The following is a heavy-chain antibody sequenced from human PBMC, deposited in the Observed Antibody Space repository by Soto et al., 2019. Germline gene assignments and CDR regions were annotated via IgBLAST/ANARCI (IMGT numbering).Heavy chain of an antibody. CDR1: GFALTTSGVG. CDR2: IYWDDDK. D-gene: IGHD3-3*01. Sequence: QITLNESGPTQVKPRQTLTLTCTFSGFALTTSGVGVGWIRQSPGKAPEWRALIYWDDDKRYSPSLKSRLTITTETSKIQVVLKMADLDPADTATYYCAHRVLRTVFGLVTTTAIYFDFWGQGTPVAVSS. V-gene: IGHV2-5*02. CDR3: AHRVLRTVFGLVTTTAIYFDF. J-gene: IGHJ4*02.